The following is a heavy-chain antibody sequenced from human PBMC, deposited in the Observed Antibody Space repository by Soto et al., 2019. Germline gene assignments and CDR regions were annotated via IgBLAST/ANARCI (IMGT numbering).Heavy chain of an antibody. Sequence: SETLSLTCAVYGGSFSGYYWSWIRQPPGKGLEWIGEINHSGSTNYNPSLKSRVTISIDASKNQFSLNLISVTAADTGVYYCVRSLMDVWGKGTTVTVSS. V-gene: IGHV4-34*01. CDR3: VRSLMDV. CDR2: INHSGST. J-gene: IGHJ6*03. CDR1: GGSFSGYY.